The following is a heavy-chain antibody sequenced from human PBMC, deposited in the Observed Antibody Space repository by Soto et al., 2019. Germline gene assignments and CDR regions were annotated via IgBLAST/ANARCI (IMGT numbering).Heavy chain of an antibody. V-gene: IGHV4-59*11. CDR3: ARVGSSGWSPDY. CDR1: GDSISGHY. J-gene: IGHJ4*02. CDR2: IFYTGST. Sequence: SETLSLTCTVSGDSISGHYWIWIRQSPGKGLEWIGYIFYTGSTNYNPSLKSRVTLSVDTSKNQISLRLSSVTAADTAVYYCARVGSSGWSPDYWGQGTLVTVSS. D-gene: IGHD6-19*01.